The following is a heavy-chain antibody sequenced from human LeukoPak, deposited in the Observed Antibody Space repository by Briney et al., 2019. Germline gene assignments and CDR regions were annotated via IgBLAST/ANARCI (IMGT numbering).Heavy chain of an antibody. V-gene: IGHV1-46*01. D-gene: IGHD6-13*01. J-gene: IGHJ5*02. Sequence: GASVKVSCKASGYTFTRYYMHWVRQAPGQGLEWMGIINPSGGSTSYAQKFQGRVTMTRDMSTSTVYMELSSLRAEDTAVYYCAKDRAYGTSWYGCSTPWGQGTLVTVSS. CDR1: GYTFTRYY. CDR2: INPSGGST. CDR3: AKDRAYGTSWYGCSTP.